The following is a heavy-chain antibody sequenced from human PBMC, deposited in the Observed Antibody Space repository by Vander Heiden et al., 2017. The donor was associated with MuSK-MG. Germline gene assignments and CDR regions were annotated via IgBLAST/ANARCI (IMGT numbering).Heavy chain of an antibody. V-gene: IGHV1-69*10. CDR2: IIPILGIA. CDR3: ARGSSSSWSEPYYYYYMDV. CDR1: GGTFSSYA. J-gene: IGHJ6*03. D-gene: IGHD6-13*01. Sequence: QVQLVQSGAGVKKPGSSVKVSCKASGGTFSSYAISWVRQAPGQGLEWMGGIIPILGIANYAQKFQGRVTITADKSTSTAYMELSSLRSEDTAVYYCARGSSSSWSEPYYYYYMDVWGKGTTVTVSS.